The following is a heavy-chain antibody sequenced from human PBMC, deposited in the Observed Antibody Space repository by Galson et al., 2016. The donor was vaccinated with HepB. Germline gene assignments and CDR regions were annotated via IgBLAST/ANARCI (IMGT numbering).Heavy chain of an antibody. J-gene: IGHJ6*02. V-gene: IGHV5-51*01. CDR1: GYSFSKYW. D-gene: IGHD3-22*01. Sequence: QSGAEVKEPGESLKISCKGSGYSFSKYWIGWVRQMPGNGLEFMGLIYPDDSDIRYSPSFQGQVTISADKSISTAYLQWSSLRASDTAMYYCARLPYSSGNFYYSGMDVWGQGTRVTVSS. CDR2: IYPDDSDI. CDR3: ARLPYSSGNFYYSGMDV.